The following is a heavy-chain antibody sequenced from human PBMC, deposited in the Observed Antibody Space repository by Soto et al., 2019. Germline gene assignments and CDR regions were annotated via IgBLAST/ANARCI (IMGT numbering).Heavy chain of an antibody. CDR1: GFSLSTSGVG. CDR2: IYWDDDK. V-gene: IGHV2-5*02. CDR3: AHSYIEQPLEFDY. D-gene: IGHD1-1*01. J-gene: IGHJ4*02. Sequence: QITLKESGPALVKPTQTLTLTCTFSGFSLSTSGVGVNWIRQPPGKALEWLALIYWDDDKYYRPSLKSRLTITKDTSKTQVVLTMTDMNPADTATYFCAHSYIEQPLEFDYWGQGTLVTVSS.